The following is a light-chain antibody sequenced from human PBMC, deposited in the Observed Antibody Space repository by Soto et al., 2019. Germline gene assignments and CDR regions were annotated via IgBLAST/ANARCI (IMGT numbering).Light chain of an antibody. CDR1: QGIRND. Sequence: AIQMTQSPSSLSASVGDRVTITCRASQGIRNDLGWYQQKPGKAPKLLIYAASSLHSGVPSRFSGSGSGTDFTLTISSLQPEDFATYYCLQDYNYPTFGGGTKVEIK. J-gene: IGKJ4*01. V-gene: IGKV1-6*01. CDR3: LQDYNYPT. CDR2: AAS.